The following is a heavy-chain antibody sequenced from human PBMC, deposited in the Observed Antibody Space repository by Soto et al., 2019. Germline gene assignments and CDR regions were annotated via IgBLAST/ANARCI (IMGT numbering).Heavy chain of an antibody. V-gene: IGHV4-4*07. J-gene: IGHJ6*02. D-gene: IGHD3-16*01. CDR1: GGSISSYY. Sequence: SETLSLTCTVSGGSISSYYWCWTRQPAGKGLEWIGRFYPTGKTNYNPSLQSRLTMSADTSRNQFSLNLTSVAAADTAVYYCARCGLDYGMDVWGQGTTVTVSS. CDR3: ARCGLDYGMDV. CDR2: FYPTGKT.